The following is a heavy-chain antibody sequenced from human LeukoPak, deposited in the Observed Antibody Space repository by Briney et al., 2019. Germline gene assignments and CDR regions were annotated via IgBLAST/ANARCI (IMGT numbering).Heavy chain of an antibody. D-gene: IGHD6-19*01. CDR3: ARSSSGWRYWYFDL. J-gene: IGHJ2*01. CDR1: GYTFTNYD. CDR2: MNPNSGTT. Sequence: GASVKVSCKASGYTFTNYDINWVRQATGQGLEWMGWMNPNSGTTGYAQKFLGRVTITRNTSISTTYMELSSLRSEDTAVYYCARSSSGWRYWYFDLWGRGTLVTVSS. V-gene: IGHV1-8*03.